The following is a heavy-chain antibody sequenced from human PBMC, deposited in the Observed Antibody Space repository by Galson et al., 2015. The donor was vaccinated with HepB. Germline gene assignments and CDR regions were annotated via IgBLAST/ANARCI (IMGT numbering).Heavy chain of an antibody. CDR1: GFTFDDYA. CDR3: AKEGERWLQRFYGMDV. CDR2: ISWNSGSI. D-gene: IGHD5-24*01. V-gene: IGHV3-9*01. Sequence: SLRLSCAASGFTFDDYAMHWVRQAPGKGLEWVSGISWNSGSIGYADSVKGRFTISRDNAKNSLYLQMNSLRAEDTALYYCAKEGERWLQRFYGMDVWGQGTTVTVSS. J-gene: IGHJ6*02.